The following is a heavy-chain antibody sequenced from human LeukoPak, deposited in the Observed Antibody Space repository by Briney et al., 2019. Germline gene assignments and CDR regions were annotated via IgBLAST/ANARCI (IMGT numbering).Heavy chain of an antibody. D-gene: IGHD6-13*01. CDR3: AAIYSSSWSTFDY. CDR1: GYTFTGYY. CDR2: INPNSGGT. J-gene: IGHJ4*02. V-gene: IGHV1-2*02. Sequence: ASVKVSCKASGYTFTGYYMHWVRQAPGQGLEWMGWINPNSGGTNYAQKFQGRVTMTRDTSISTAYMELSRLRSDDTAAYYCAAIYSSSWSTFDYWGQGTLVTVSS.